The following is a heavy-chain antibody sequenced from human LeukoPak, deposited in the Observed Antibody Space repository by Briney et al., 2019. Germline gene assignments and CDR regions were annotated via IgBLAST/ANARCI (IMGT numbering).Heavy chain of an antibody. CDR1: GGSISSHY. D-gene: IGHD2-2*01. CDR2: IYYSGST. CDR3: ARGGGRYCSSTSCPDAFDI. V-gene: IGHV4-59*11. Sequence: PSETLSLTCTVSGGSISSHYWSWIRQPPGKGLGWIGYIYYSGSTNYNPSLKSRVTISVDTSKNQFSLKLSSVTAADTAVYYCARGGGRYCSSTSCPDAFDIWGQGTMVTVSS. J-gene: IGHJ3*02.